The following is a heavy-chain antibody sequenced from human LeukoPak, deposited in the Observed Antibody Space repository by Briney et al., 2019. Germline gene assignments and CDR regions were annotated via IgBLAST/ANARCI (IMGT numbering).Heavy chain of an antibody. D-gene: IGHD6-19*01. CDR1: GGSISSSSYY. J-gene: IGHJ4*02. CDR2: IYYSGST. Sequence: PSETLSLTCTVSGGSISSSSYYWGWIRQPPGKGLEWIGSIYYSGSTYYNPSLKSRVTISVDTSKNQFSLKLSSVTAADTAVYYCARQRVLRQWLVSGYYFDYWGQGTLVTVSS. CDR3: ARQRVLRQWLVSGYYFDY. V-gene: IGHV4-39*01.